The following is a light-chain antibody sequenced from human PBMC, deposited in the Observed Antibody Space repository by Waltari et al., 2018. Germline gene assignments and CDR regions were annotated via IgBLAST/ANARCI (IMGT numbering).Light chain of an antibody. Sequence: SSVLTQPPSVSVAPGKTARITCGGNNIGSKSEHWYQQKPGQPPVLVVYDDSDRPSGIPERFSGSNSGNTATLTISRVEAGDEADYYCQVWDSSSDHYVFGTGTKVTVL. CDR2: DDS. J-gene: IGLJ1*01. CDR1: NIGSKS. CDR3: QVWDSSSDHYV. V-gene: IGLV3-21*03.